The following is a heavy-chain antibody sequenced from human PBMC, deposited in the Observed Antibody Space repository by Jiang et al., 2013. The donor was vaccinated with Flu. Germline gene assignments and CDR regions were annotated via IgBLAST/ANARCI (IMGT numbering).Heavy chain of an antibody. CDR3: AKDREQWLGLGYPPTFDY. D-gene: IGHD6-19*01. Sequence: VQLLESGGGLVQPGGSLRLSCAASGFTFSSYAMSWVRQAPGKGLEWVSAISGSGGSTYYADSVKGRFTISRDNSKNTLYLQMNSLRAEDTAVYYCAKDREQWLGLGYPPTFDYWGQGTLVTVSS. CDR2: ISGSGGST. J-gene: IGHJ4*02. CDR1: GFTFSSYA. V-gene: IGHV3-23*01.